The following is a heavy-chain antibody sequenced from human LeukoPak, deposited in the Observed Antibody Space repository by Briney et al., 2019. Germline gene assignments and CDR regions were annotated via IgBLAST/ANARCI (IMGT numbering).Heavy chain of an antibody. V-gene: IGHV1-18*01. Sequence: ASVKVSCKASVYTFTNYGITGVRPAPGQGLEWMGWISAYNGNTNYAQKLQGRVTMTTDTSTNTVYMEVRSLRSDDTAVYYCARVSYRSSSSDFDYWGQGTLVTVSS. J-gene: IGHJ4*02. CDR2: ISAYNGNT. CDR3: ARVSYRSSSSDFDY. CDR1: VYTFTNYG. D-gene: IGHD6-6*01.